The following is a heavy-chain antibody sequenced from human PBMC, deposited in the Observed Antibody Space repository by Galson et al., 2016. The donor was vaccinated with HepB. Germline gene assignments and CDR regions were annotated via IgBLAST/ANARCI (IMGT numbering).Heavy chain of an antibody. V-gene: IGHV3-73*01. Sequence: SLRLSCAVSGFTFSGSAIHWVRQASVKGLEWVGRIRSKTNTYATAYGESVQGRFTIARADSRNTAYLQMNSRKTEDTAVYYCMSYRNDYLRGGDWGQGTLVTVSS. CDR1: GFTFSGSA. CDR3: MSYRNDYLRGGD. J-gene: IGHJ4*02. D-gene: IGHD5-12*01. CDR2: IRSKTNTYAT.